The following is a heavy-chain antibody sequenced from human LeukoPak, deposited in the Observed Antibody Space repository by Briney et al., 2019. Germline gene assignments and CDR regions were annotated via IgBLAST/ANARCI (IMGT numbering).Heavy chain of an antibody. CDR3: ARGGAFPFDY. CDR1: GGSISSYY. J-gene: IGHJ4*02. V-gene: IGHV4-59*01. CDR2: IYYSGST. Sequence: SETLSLTCAVYGGSISSYYWSWIRQPPGKGLEWIGYIYYSGSTNYNPSLKSRVTISVDTSKNQFSLKLSSVTAADTAVYYCARGGAFPFDYWGQGTLVTVSS.